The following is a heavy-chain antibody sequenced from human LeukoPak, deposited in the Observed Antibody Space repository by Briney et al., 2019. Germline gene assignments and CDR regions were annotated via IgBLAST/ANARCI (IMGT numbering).Heavy chain of an antibody. V-gene: IGHV3-23*01. CDR3: AKEGGSGVAGTSAY. CDR1: GVTFSSYA. J-gene: IGHJ1*01. CDR2: ISAGGGNT. D-gene: IGHD6-19*01. Sequence: GGSLRLSCAASGVTFSSYAMSWVRQAPGKGLEWGSSISAGGGNTYYADSVKGGFTISRDNSKNTLYMQMNRRRADDTAVYYCAKEGGSGVAGTSAYWGQGTLVTVSS.